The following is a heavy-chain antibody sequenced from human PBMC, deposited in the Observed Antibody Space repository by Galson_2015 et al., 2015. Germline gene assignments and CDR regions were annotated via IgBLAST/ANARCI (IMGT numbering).Heavy chain of an antibody. J-gene: IGHJ6*02. D-gene: IGHD4-11*01. V-gene: IGHV4-31*03. Sequence: TLSLTCTVSGGSINSGALYWTWIRQHPGKGLEWIGYIHHSGTTYYLPSHKSRVTISVDASRSQFSLKLSSVTAADTAVYYCARDQDDYSNPGRGGMDVWGQGTTVTVSS. CDR3: ARDQDDYSNPGRGGMDV. CDR2: IHHSGTT. CDR1: GGSINSGALY.